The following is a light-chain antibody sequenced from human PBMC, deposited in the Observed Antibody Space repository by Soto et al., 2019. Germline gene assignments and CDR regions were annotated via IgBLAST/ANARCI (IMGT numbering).Light chain of an antibody. J-gene: IGKJ4*01. CDR1: QSLLHSNGYNS. Sequence: DIVMTQSPLSLPVTPGEPASISCRSSQSLLHSNGYNSLDWYLQKPGQSPQLLIYLGSNRASGVPDRFSGSGSGADFTLKISRVEAEDVGVYYCMQALQTPRSFGVGTKVEIK. V-gene: IGKV2-28*01. CDR2: LGS. CDR3: MQALQTPRS.